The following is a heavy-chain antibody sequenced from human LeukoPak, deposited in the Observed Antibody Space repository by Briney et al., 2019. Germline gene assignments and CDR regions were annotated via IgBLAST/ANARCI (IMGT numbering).Heavy chain of an antibody. Sequence: PSETLSLTCTVSGGSISSYYWIWIRQPAGKGLEWVWRIYSSGSTNYNPSLKSRVTMSVDTSKNQFSLKLSSVTAADTAVYYCARYASTAFDIWGQGTMVTVSS. CDR2: IYSSGST. CDR1: GGSISSYY. D-gene: IGHD2-2*01. V-gene: IGHV4-4*07. J-gene: IGHJ3*02. CDR3: ARYASTAFDI.